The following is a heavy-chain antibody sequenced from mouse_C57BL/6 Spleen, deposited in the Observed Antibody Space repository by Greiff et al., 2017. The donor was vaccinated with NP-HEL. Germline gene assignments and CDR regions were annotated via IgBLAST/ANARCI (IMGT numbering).Heavy chain of an antibody. Sequence: VQLHQSGPELVKPGASVKISCKASGYTFTDYYMNWVKQSHGKSLEWIGDINPNNGGTSYNQKFKGKATLTVDKSSSTAYMELRSLTSEDSAVYYCARRWLLRNYAMDYWGQGTSVTVSS. D-gene: IGHD2-3*01. V-gene: IGHV1-26*01. CDR3: ARRWLLRNYAMDY. J-gene: IGHJ4*01. CDR1: GYTFTDYY. CDR2: INPNNGGT.